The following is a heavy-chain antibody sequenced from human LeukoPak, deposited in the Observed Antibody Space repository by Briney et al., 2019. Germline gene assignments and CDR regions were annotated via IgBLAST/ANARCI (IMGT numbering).Heavy chain of an antibody. CDR2: IYYSGGT. V-gene: IGHV4-59*08. J-gene: IGHJ3*02. CDR1: GGSISGYY. D-gene: IGHD2-15*01. Sequence: SETLPLTCTVSGGSISGYYWSWIRQPPGKGLEWIGYIYYSGGTIYNPSLKRRVSISVDTSKNQLSLKLSSVTAADTALYYCARHIGAFDIWGQGTMVTVSS. CDR3: ARHIGAFDI.